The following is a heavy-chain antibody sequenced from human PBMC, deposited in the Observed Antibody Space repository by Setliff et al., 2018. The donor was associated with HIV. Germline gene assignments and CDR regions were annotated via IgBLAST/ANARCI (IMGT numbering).Heavy chain of an antibody. Sequence: GGSLRLSCAASGFTFSSYSMNWVRQAPGKGLEWVSSISSSSSYIYYADSVKGRFTISRDNAKNSLYLQMNSLRAEDTAVYYCARDTSSSWYVGTYYYYYMDVWGKGTTVTVSS. CDR2: ISSSSSYI. V-gene: IGHV3-21*01. CDR3: ARDTSSSWYVGTYYYYYMDV. D-gene: IGHD6-13*01. J-gene: IGHJ6*03. CDR1: GFTFSSYS.